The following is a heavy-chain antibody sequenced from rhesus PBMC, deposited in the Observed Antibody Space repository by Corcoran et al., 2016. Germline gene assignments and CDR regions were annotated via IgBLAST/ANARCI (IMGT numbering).Heavy chain of an antibody. V-gene: IGHV4-65*01. D-gene: IGHD6-31*01. Sequence: QVQLQESGPGLVKPSETLSLTCAVSWGSVSSSHWWSWIRQPPGEGLEWIGYISGSSGSTYYNPSLTSRVTIATDTSKTQFSLKLSSVTAADTAVYYCASRIAAADPSWGQGVLVTVSS. CDR2: ISGSSGST. CDR1: WGSVSSSHW. CDR3: ASRIAAADPS. J-gene: IGHJ4*01.